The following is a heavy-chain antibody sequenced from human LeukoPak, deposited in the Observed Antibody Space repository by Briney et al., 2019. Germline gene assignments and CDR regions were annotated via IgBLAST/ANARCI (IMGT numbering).Heavy chain of an antibody. Sequence: GGSLRLSCAASGFTFSSYAMSWVRQPPGKGLEWVSAISGSGRSTYYADSVKGRFTISRDNSKNTLYLQMNSLRAEDMAVYYCAKGGLDGYNSDYWGQGTLVTVS. V-gene: IGHV3-23*01. J-gene: IGHJ4*02. D-gene: IGHD5-24*01. CDR1: GFTFSSYA. CDR2: ISGSGRST. CDR3: AKGGLDGYNSDY.